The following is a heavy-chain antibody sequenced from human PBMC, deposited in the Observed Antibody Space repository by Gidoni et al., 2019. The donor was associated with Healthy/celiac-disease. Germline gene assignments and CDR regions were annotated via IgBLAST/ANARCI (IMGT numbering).Heavy chain of an antibody. J-gene: IGHJ3*02. Sequence: QVQLQESGPGLVKPSETLSRTCTASGGSTSSYSWSWIRQPPGKGLEWIGYIYYSGSTNYNPSLKSRVTISVDTSKNQFSLKLSSVTAADTAVYYCARSFITMVQGVTYAFDSWGQGTMVTVSS. CDR1: GGSTSSYS. CDR2: IYYSGST. D-gene: IGHD3-10*01. V-gene: IGHV4-59*01. CDR3: ARSFITMVQGVTYAFDS.